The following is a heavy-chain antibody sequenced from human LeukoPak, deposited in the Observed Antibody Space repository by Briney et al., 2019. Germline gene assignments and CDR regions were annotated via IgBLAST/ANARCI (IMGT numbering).Heavy chain of an antibody. Sequence: ASVKVSCKASGYTFTGYYMHWVRQAPGQGLEWMGWINPNSGGTNYAQKLQGRVTMTRDTSISTAYMELSRLRSDDTAVYYCARPRGGYDFWSGYPSLFDIWGQGTMVTVSS. J-gene: IGHJ3*02. D-gene: IGHD3-3*01. CDR3: ARPRGGYDFWSGYPSLFDI. CDR1: GYTFTGYY. CDR2: INPNSGGT. V-gene: IGHV1-2*02.